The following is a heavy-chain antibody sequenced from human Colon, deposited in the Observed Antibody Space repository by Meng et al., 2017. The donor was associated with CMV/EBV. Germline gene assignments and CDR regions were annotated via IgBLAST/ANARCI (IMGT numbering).Heavy chain of an antibody. Sequence: GGSLRLSCAASGFTFSSYAMSWVRQAPGKGLEWVSAISGSGGSTYYADSVKGRFTISRDNSKNTLYLQMNSLRAEDTAVYYCATNPYYDFWSGYYGGLDYWGQGTLVTVSS. D-gene: IGHD3-3*01. CDR2: ISGSGGST. CDR3: ATNPYYDFWSGYYGGLDY. J-gene: IGHJ4*02. CDR1: GFTFSSYA. V-gene: IGHV3-23*01.